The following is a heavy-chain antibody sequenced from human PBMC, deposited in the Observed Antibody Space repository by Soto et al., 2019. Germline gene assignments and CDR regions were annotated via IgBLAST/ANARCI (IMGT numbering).Heavy chain of an antibody. V-gene: IGHV5-51*01. J-gene: IGHJ5*01. D-gene: IGHD6-13*01. CDR1: GYSFLTYW. CDR2: IYPCDPDI. CDR3: VRRSGQQLVERWFDS. Sequence: EVQLVQSGAEVKEPGESLKISCKGSGYSFLTYWIGWVRQMPGKGLDWMGIIYPCDPDIRYSPSFEGQVTMSADKSTSTAYLQWSSLKVSDTAMYYCVRRSGQQLVERWFDSWGQGTLVTVSS.